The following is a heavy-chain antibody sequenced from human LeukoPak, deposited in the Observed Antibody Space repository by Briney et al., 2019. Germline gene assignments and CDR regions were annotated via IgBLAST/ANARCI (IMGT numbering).Heavy chain of an antibody. V-gene: IGHV3-30*18. CDR1: GFTFSTYA. D-gene: IGHD6-13*01. CDR2: ISYDGSNK. CDR3: AKGIAAARPYYYYYMDV. J-gene: IGHJ6*03. Sequence: PGGSLRLSCAASGFTFSTYAMSWVRQAPGKGLEWVAVISYDGSNKYYADSVKGRFTISRDNSKNTLYLQMNSLRAEDTAVYYCAKGIAAARPYYYYYMDVWGKGTTVTVSS.